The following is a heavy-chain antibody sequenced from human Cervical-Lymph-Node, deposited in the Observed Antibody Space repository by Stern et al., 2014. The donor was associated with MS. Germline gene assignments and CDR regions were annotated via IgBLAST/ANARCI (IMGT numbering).Heavy chain of an antibody. V-gene: IGHV5-51*01. CDR2: IYPGDPET. D-gene: IGHD1-14*01. Sequence: VQLVESGAELIRPGESLKISCKGSGFKFSIYWIAWVRQMPGKGLEWMRIIYPGDPETRYSPSFQGQVTMSADNSTSTAYLQWSSLNASDTAMYFCARQTTAWASDVWGQGTLVTVSS. J-gene: IGHJ4*02. CDR1: GFKFSIYW. CDR3: ARQTTAWASDV.